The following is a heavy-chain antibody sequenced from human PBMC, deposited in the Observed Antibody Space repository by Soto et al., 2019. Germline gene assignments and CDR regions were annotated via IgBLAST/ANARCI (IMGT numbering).Heavy chain of an antibody. Sequence: GGSLRLSCAASGFTFSSYGMHWVRQAPGKGLEWVAFIWHDGGNKFYAESVKGRFTISRDNSKNTLYLQMTSLSAEDTAMYYCARHGDVNTGFGKDYWGQGNLVTVSS. CDR3: ARHGDVNTGFGKDY. J-gene: IGHJ4*02. CDR1: GFTFSSYG. V-gene: IGHV3-33*01. D-gene: IGHD3-16*01. CDR2: IWHDGGNK.